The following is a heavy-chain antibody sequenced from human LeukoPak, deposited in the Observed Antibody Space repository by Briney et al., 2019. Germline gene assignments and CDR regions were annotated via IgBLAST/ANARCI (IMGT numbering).Heavy chain of an antibody. V-gene: IGHV4-4*09. CDR3: ARHGRYYDSSGYYHGFLDY. J-gene: IGHJ4*02. D-gene: IGHD3-22*01. CDR1: GGSISGYY. Sequence: PLETLSLTCTVSGGSISGYYWSWIRQPPGKGLEGIGYIYTRGSTNYNPSRKSRVTISVDTSKNQFSLKLSSVTAADTAVYYCARHGRYYDSSGYYHGFLDYWGQGTLVTVSS. CDR2: IYTRGST.